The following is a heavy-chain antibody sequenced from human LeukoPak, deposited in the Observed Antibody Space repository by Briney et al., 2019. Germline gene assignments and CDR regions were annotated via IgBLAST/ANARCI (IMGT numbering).Heavy chain of an antibody. CDR3: ARADRDGNKRFLD. CDR1: GFTFSSYS. D-gene: IGHD5-24*01. Sequence: PGGSLRLSCAASGFTFSSYSVIWARQAPGKGLEWVPYVSSSGTTTYYADSVKGRFTISRDNGKNLVSLQMNSLRDEDTAVYYCARADRDGNKRFLDWGQGTLVTVSS. CDR2: VSSSGTTT. J-gene: IGHJ4*02. V-gene: IGHV3-48*02.